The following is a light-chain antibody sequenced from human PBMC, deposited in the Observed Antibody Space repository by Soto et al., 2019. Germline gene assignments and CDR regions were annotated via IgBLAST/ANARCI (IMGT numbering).Light chain of an antibody. CDR1: SSDVGGHNS. V-gene: IGLV2-14*01. CDR3: SSYTSSSNGV. CDR2: DVS. Sequence: QSALTQPASVSGSPGQSITISCTGTSSDVGGHNSVAWYQHNPGKAPKLMIYDVSNRPSGVSSRFSGSKSGNTASLSISGLQAEDEADYYCSSYTSSSNGVFGGGTKVTVL. J-gene: IGLJ3*02.